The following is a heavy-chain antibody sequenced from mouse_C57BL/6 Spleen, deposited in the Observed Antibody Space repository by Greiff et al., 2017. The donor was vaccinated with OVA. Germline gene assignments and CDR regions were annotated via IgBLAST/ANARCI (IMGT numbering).Heavy chain of an antibody. V-gene: IGHV1-26*01. CDR2: INPNNGGT. CDR1: GYTFTDYY. D-gene: IGHD3-2*02. Sequence: VQLQQSGPELVKPGASVKISCKASGYTFTDYYMNWVKQSHGKSLEWIGDINPNNGGTSYNQKFKGKATLTVDKSSSTAYMELRSLTSEDSAVYYCARPDSSGYVAMDYCGQGTSVTVSS. CDR3: ARPDSSGYVAMDY. J-gene: IGHJ4*01.